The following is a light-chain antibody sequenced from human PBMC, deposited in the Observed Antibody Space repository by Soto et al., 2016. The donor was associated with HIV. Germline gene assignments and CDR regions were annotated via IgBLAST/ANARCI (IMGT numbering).Light chain of an antibody. Sequence: DIQMTQSPSSLSASVGDRVSITCRASQGISNSLAWYQQKPGKAPRLLIYAASSLQVGVPSRFSGSRSRTGFSLTITSLQPDDFATYYCQQSDTIPPHFGQGTRLEIK. CDR3: QQSDTIPPH. V-gene: IGKV1-39*01. CDR2: AAS. CDR1: QGISNS. J-gene: IGKJ5*01.